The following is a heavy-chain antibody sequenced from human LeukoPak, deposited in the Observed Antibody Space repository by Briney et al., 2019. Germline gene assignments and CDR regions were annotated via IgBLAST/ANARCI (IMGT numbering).Heavy chain of an antibody. CDR1: GFSFSDSY. Sequence: GGSLGLSCAASGFSFSDSYMSWIRQAPGRGLEYISYITPSGDYMSYTDSVKGRFTFSRDNAKNSLYLQMNSLRAEDTAVYFCAKGHTSLDCRGQGALVTVSS. J-gene: IGHJ4*02. CDR2: ITPSGDYM. CDR3: AKGHTSLDC. V-gene: IGHV3-11*01. D-gene: IGHD2/OR15-2a*01.